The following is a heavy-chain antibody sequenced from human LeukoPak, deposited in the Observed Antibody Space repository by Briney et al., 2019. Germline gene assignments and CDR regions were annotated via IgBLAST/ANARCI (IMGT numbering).Heavy chain of an antibody. CDR1: GFTFSTYT. Sequence: GGSLRLSCAASGFTFSTYTMNWVRQAPGKGLEWVSSISSSSTYIYYADSVKGRFTISRDYAKNSLYLQMLSLRAEDTAVYYCAKDIYGGSWPNDYWGQGTLVTVSS. D-gene: IGHD4-23*01. V-gene: IGHV3-21*01. CDR2: ISSSSTYI. CDR3: AKDIYGGSWPNDY. J-gene: IGHJ4*02.